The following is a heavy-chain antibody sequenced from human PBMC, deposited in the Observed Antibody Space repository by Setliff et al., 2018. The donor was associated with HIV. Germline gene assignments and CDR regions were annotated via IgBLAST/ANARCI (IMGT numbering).Heavy chain of an antibody. Sequence: ASVKVSCKVSGYTLTKLYIHWERQAPGKGLEWMGGFDPEKGETGYAQKLQGRVTMTDDTSKDTAYMELSSLRSEDTAFYFCCLGEPVGPFDLWGQGTRVTVS. CDR3: CLGEPVGPFDL. D-gene: IGHD3-16*01. CDR1: GYTLTKLY. V-gene: IGHV1-24*01. J-gene: IGHJ3*01. CDR2: FDPEKGET.